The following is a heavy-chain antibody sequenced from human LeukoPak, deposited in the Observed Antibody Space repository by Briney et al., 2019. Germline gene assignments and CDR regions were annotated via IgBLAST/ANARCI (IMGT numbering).Heavy chain of an antibody. CDR2: ISSSSSYI. Sequence: GGSLRLSCAASGFTFSSHSMNWVRQAPGTGLEWVSSISSSSSYIYYADSVKGRFTISRDNAKNSLYLQMNSLRAEDTAVYYCARVVGSTSPMYYWGQGTLVTVSS. J-gene: IGHJ4*02. D-gene: IGHD2-2*01. CDR3: ARVVGSTSPMYY. V-gene: IGHV3-21*01. CDR1: GFTFSSHS.